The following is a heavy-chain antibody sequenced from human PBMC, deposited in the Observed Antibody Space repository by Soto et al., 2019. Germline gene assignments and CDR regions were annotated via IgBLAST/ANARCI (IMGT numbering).Heavy chain of an antibody. CDR1: GGSISSGGYY. J-gene: IGHJ4*02. CDR3: ARGHPIPLSFDY. Sequence: LSLTCTVSGGSISSGGYYWSWIRQHPGKGLEWIGYIYYSGSTYYNPSLKSRVTISVDTSKNQFSLKLSSVTAADTAVSSCARGHPIPLSFDYWGQGTLVTVSS. V-gene: IGHV4-31*03. CDR2: IYYSGST.